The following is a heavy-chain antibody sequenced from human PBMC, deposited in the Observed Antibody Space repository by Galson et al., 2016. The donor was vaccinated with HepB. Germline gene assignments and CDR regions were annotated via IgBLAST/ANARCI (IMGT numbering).Heavy chain of an antibody. CDR3: ARDQGGGYYTMDV. V-gene: IGHV3-33*01. D-gene: IGHD3-10*01. CDR2: IWYDGSKK. J-gene: IGHJ6*02. Sequence: LRLSCAASGFTFSNYGMHWVRQAPGKGLEWVALIWYDGSKKYYAESVKGRLTISRDNADNTLYLQMNSLRVDDTAKYYCARDQGGGYYTMDVWGQGTTVTVSS. CDR1: GFTFSNYG.